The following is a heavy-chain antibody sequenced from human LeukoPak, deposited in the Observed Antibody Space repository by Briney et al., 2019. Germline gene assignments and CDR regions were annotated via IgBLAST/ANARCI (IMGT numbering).Heavy chain of an antibody. CDR2: IRYDGSNK. V-gene: IGHV3-30*02. D-gene: IGHD3-10*01. CDR3: ARDSGGSIYGTFDI. J-gene: IGHJ3*02. Sequence: GGSLRLSCAASGFTFSSYGMHWVRQAPGKGLEWVAFIRYDGSNKYYADSVKGRFTISRDNSKNTLYLQMNSLRAEDTAVYYCARDSGGSIYGTFDIWGQGTLVTVSS. CDR1: GFTFSSYG.